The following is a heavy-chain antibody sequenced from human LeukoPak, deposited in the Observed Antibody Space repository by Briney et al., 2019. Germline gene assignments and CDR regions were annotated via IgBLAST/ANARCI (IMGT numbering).Heavy chain of an antibody. CDR2: IYGADTI. CDR3: ARDLMYCSGGSCYPYYFDY. CDR1: GFTISSSY. V-gene: IGHV3-66*01. D-gene: IGHD2-15*01. J-gene: IGHJ4*02. Sequence: GGSLRLSCAASGFTISSSYMSWVRQVPGKGLEWVSCIYGADTIYYADFVKDRFTISRDSNRNILYLQMNSLRAEDTAVYYCARDLMYCSGGSCYPYYFDYWGQGTLVTVSS.